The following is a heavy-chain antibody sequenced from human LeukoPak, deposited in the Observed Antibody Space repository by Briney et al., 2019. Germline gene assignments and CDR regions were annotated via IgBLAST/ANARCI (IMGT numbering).Heavy chain of an antibody. J-gene: IGHJ4*02. Sequence: GGSLRLSCAASGFTFDDYGMSWVRQVPGKGLEWVSGISWNGGRTSYADSLKGRLTISRDNAKKYLYLQMNSLRAGDTALYYCARETRGFDYWGQGTLVTVSS. CDR1: GFTFDDYG. D-gene: IGHD2-2*01. CDR2: ISWNGGRT. V-gene: IGHV3-20*04. CDR3: ARETRGFDY.